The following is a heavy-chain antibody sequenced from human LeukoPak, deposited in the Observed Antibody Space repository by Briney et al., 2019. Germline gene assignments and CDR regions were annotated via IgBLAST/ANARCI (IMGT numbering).Heavy chain of an antibody. CDR2: ISGSCGST. V-gene: IGHV3-23*01. Sequence: QPGGSLRLSCAASGFIFSTYAMSWVRQAPGKGLEWVSTISGSCGSTYSADSVKGRFTISRDNSKNTLYLQMNSLRAEDTAKYYCAKGGRYCSDARCYSAYWGQGTQVTVSS. D-gene: IGHD2-15*01. CDR1: GFIFSTYA. CDR3: AKGGRYCSDARCYSAY. J-gene: IGHJ4*02.